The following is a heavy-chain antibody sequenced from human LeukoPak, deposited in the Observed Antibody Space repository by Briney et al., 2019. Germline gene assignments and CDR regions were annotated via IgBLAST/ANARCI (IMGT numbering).Heavy chain of an antibody. V-gene: IGHV4-39*01. CDR3: ARGNQKEWYQLLYLVMAGYGMDV. D-gene: IGHD2-2*02. J-gene: IGHJ6*02. CDR2: IYYSGST. CDR1: GGSISSSSYY. Sequence: SETLSLTRTVSGGSISSSSYYWGWIRQPPGKGLEWIGSIYYSGSTYYNPSLKSRVTISVDTSKNQFSLKLSSVTAADTAVYYCARGNQKEWYQLLYLVMAGYGMDVWGQGTTVTVSS.